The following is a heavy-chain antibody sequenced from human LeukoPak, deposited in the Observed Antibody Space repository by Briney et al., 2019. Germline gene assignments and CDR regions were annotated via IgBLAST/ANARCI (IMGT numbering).Heavy chain of an antibody. V-gene: IGHV3-23*01. CDR2: ISGSGGST. J-gene: IGHJ5*02. D-gene: IGHD3-3*01. Sequence: GGSLRLSCAASGFTFSSYAMSWVRQAPGKGLEWVSVISGSGGSTYYADSVKGRFTISRDNSKKTLFLQMNSLRAADTAVYFCAKESMDYNDVWSAYNLYNWFDPWGQGTLVTVSS. CDR3: AKESMDYNDVWSAYNLYNWFDP. CDR1: GFTFSSYA.